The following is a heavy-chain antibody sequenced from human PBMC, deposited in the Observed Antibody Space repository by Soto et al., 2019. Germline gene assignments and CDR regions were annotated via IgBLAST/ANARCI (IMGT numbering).Heavy chain of an antibody. V-gene: IGHV3-30-3*01. CDR2: ISYDGSNK. CDR1: GFTFSSYA. D-gene: IGHD3-3*01. CDR3: ASSGKYYDFWTGGDY. Sequence: GSLRLSCAASGFTFSSYAMHWVRQAPGKGLEWVAVISYDGSNKYYADSVTGRFTISRDNSKNTLYLQMNSLRAEDTAVYYCASSGKYYDFWTGGDYWGQGTLVTVSS. J-gene: IGHJ4*02.